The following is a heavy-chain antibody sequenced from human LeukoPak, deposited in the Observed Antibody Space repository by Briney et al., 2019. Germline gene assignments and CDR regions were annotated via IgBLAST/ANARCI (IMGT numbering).Heavy chain of an antibody. CDR1: GFTFSSYS. Sequence: PGGSLRLSCAASGFTFSSYSMNWVRQAPGEGLEWVSSISSSSSYIYYADSVKGRFTISRDNAKNSLYLQMNSLRAEDAAVYYCARVPYYYDSSGYLFDYWGQGTLVTVSS. CDR3: ARVPYYYDSSGYLFDY. D-gene: IGHD3-22*01. V-gene: IGHV3-21*01. CDR2: ISSSSSYI. J-gene: IGHJ4*02.